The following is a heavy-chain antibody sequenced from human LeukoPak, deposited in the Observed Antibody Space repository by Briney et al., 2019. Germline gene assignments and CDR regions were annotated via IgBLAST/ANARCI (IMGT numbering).Heavy chain of an antibody. V-gene: IGHV3-30*02. CDR1: GFTFSSYG. J-gene: IGHJ4*02. CDR2: IRYDGSNK. Sequence: GGSLRLSCAASGFTFSSYGMHWVRQAPGKGLEWVAFIRYDGSNKYYADSVKGRFTISRDNSKNTLYLQMNSLRAEDTAVYYCAKDYNTVTTKGRFDYWGQGTLVTVSS. CDR3: AKDYNTVTTKGRFDY. D-gene: IGHD4-17*01.